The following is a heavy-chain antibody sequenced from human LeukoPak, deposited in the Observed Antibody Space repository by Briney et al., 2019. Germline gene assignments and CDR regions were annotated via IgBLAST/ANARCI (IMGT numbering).Heavy chain of an antibody. CDR1: GFTFSNYW. CDR2: INRDGSST. CDR3: ARSAGTTFDY. J-gene: IGHJ4*02. V-gene: IGHV3-74*03. D-gene: IGHD1-7*01. Sequence: GGSLRLSCAASGFTFSNYWMHWVRQAPGKGLVWVSRINRDGSSTTYADSVKGRFTISRDNAKNTLYLQMNSLRAEDTAVYYCARSAGTTFDYWGQGTLVTVSS.